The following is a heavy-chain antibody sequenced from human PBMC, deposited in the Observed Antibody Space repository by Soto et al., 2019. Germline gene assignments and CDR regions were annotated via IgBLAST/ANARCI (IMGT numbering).Heavy chain of an antibody. V-gene: IGHV4-34*01. Sequence: PSETLSHTCAVYGGSFSGYYWSWIRQRPGKGLEWIGEINHSGSTNYNPSLKSRVTISVDTSKNQFSLKLSSVTAADTAVYYCARERKAYYYYYMDVWGKGTTVTVSS. CDR1: GGSFSGYY. J-gene: IGHJ6*03. CDR3: ARERKAYYYYYMDV. CDR2: INHSGST.